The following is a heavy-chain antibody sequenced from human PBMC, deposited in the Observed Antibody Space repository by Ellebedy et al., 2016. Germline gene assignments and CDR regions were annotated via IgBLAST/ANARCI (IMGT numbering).Heavy chain of an antibody. J-gene: IGHJ4*02. V-gene: IGHV3-23*01. D-gene: IGHD5-12*01. CDR3: AKSPGYSGYNRADY. Sequence: GESLKISXEASGFTFSSYAMTWVRQAPGKGLEWVSSIRGRGDTTHYADSVKGRFTISRDNSKNTLYLQMDSLRVEDTAVYYCAKSPGYSGYNRADYWGQGTRVTVSS. CDR2: IRGRGDTT. CDR1: GFTFSSYA.